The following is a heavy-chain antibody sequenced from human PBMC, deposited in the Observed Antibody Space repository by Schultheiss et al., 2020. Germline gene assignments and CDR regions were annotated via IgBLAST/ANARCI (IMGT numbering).Heavy chain of an antibody. CDR3: AKERSSGYYDS. D-gene: IGHD3-22*01. V-gene: IGHV3-30*18. Sequence: GGSLRLSCAASGFTFSSYGMHWVRQAPGKGLEWVAVISYDGSNKYYADSVKGRFTISRDNSKNTLYLQMNSLRAEDTAVYYCAKERSSGYYDSWGQGTLVTVSS. CDR1: GFTFSSYG. CDR2: ISYDGSNK. J-gene: IGHJ5*01.